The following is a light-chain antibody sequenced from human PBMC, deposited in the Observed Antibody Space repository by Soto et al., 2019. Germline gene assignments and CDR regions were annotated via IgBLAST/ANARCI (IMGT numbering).Light chain of an antibody. CDR2: DAS. CDR1: QGIGNA. CDR3: QQYESYSWT. J-gene: IGKJ1*01. V-gene: IGKV1-13*02. Sequence: AIQITQSPASLSASVGDIVTISCRASQGIGNALGWYQQKPGRAPNLLIYDASSLQSGVPSRSSGSGSGTEFTLTISSLQPDDSETYYCQQYESYSWTFGQGTKVDIK.